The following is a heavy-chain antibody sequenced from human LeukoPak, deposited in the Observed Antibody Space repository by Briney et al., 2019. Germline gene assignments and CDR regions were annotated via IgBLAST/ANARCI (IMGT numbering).Heavy chain of an antibody. CDR2: IYYSGST. J-gene: IGHJ6*02. D-gene: IGHD4-4*01. CDR3: AGTTLPSYYYYGMDV. CDR1: GGSISSYY. V-gene: IGHV4-59*08. Sequence: TSETLSLTCTVSGGSISSYYWSWIRQPPGKGLEWIGYIYYSGSTNYNPSLKSRVTISVDTSKNQFSLKLSSVTAADTAVYYCAGTTLPSYYYYGMDVWGQGTTVTVSS.